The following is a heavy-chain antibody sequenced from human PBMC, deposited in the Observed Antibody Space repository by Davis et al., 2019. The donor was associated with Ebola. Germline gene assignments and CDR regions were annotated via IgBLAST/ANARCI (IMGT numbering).Heavy chain of an antibody. CDR3: AGAGDYYYGMDV. CDR1: GDSVSSNSAA. Sequence: MPSETLSLTCAISGDSVSSNSAAWNWVRQSPSRGLEWLGRTYYRSKWYNDYAVSVKSRITINPDTSKNQFSLQLNSVTPEDTAVYYCAGAGDYYYGMDVWGQGTTVTVSS. V-gene: IGHV6-1*01. J-gene: IGHJ6*02. CDR2: TYYRSKWYN. D-gene: IGHD6-19*01.